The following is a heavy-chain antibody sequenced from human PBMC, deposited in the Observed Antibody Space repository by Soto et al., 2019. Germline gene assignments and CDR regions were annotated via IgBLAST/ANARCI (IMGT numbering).Heavy chain of an antibody. Sequence: QVQLVESGGGLVKPGGSLGLSCAASGFTFSDYYMSWIRQAPGKGLEWVSYISSSSSYTNYADSVKGRFTISRDNAKNSLYLQMNSLRAEDTAVYYCARGWGDMVRGVNPFDYWGQGTLVTVSS. J-gene: IGHJ4*02. V-gene: IGHV3-11*05. CDR3: ARGWGDMVRGVNPFDY. D-gene: IGHD3-10*01. CDR2: ISSSSSYT. CDR1: GFTFSDYY.